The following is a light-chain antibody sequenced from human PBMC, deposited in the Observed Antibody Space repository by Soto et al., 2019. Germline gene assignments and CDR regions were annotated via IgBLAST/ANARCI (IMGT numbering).Light chain of an antibody. Sequence: QSALTQPASLSGSPGQSITISCTGNSSDVGGYNYVSWYQQHPGKAPKLMIYDVSNRPSGVSNRFSGSKSGNTASLTISGLQAEDEADYYCSSYTSSSTRDVFGTGTKVTVL. CDR1: SSDVGGYNY. CDR2: DVS. V-gene: IGLV2-14*03. J-gene: IGLJ1*01. CDR3: SSYTSSSTRDV.